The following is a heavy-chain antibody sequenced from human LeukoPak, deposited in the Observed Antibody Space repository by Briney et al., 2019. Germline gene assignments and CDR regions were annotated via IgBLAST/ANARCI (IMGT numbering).Heavy chain of an antibody. CDR1: GFTFDDYG. CDR2: INWNGGST. CDR3: AREEEQYYYDSSGSAFDI. J-gene: IGHJ3*02. Sequence: GGSLRLSCAACGFTFDDYGMSWVRQAPGKGLEWVSGINWNGGSTGYADSVKGRFTISRDNAKNSLYLQMNSLRAEDTALYYCAREEEQYYYDSSGSAFDIWGQGTMVTVSS. D-gene: IGHD3-22*01. V-gene: IGHV3-20*04.